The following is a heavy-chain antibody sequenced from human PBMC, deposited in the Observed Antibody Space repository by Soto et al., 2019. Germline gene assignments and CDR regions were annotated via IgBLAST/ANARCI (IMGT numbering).Heavy chain of an antibody. CDR2: INWNSDTI. J-gene: IGHJ4*02. V-gene: IGHV3-9*01. D-gene: IGHD3-22*01. CDR3: AMSNSNDLYYHFES. CDR1: GFTFDDYA. Sequence: EVQLVESGGGLVQPGGYLRLSCAASGFTFDDYAMHWVRQAPGKGLEWVSGINWNSDTIGYADSVKGRFTVSRDNAKGSLLLQMSSLRAEDTAVYFCAMSNSNDLYYHFESWGQGTPVTVSS.